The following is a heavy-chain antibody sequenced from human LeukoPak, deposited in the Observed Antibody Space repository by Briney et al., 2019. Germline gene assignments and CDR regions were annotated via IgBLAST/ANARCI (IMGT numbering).Heavy chain of an antibody. J-gene: IGHJ4*02. D-gene: IGHD6-13*01. Sequence: SQTLSLTCTVPGGSISSGGYYWSWIRQPPGKGLEWIGYIYHSGSTYYNPSLKSRVTISVDRSKNQFSLKLSSVTAADTAVYYCARRRVPAAGPYYFDYWGQGALVTVSS. V-gene: IGHV4-30-2*01. CDR2: IYHSGST. CDR3: ARRRVPAAGPYYFDY. CDR1: GGSISSGGYY.